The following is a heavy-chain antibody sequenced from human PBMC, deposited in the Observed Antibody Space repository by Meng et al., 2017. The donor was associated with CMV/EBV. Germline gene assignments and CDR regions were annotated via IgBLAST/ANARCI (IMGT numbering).Heavy chain of an antibody. CDR1: GGSISSYY. V-gene: IGHV4-4*07. Sequence: QVQLQGSGPGLVQPSETLSLTCTVSGGSISSYYWSWIRQPAGKGLEWIGRIYTSGSTNYNPSLKSRVTMSVDTSKNQFSLKLSSVTAADTAVYYCARHGDTAMVVGIDYWGQGTLVTVSS. CDR2: IYTSGST. D-gene: IGHD5-18*01. CDR3: ARHGDTAMVVGIDY. J-gene: IGHJ4*02.